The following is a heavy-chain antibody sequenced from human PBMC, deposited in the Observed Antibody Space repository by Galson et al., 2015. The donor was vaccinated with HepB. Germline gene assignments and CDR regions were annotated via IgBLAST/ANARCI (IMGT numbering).Heavy chain of an antibody. D-gene: IGHD2-15*01. V-gene: IGHV3-23*01. CDR1: GFTFSSYS. CDR2: ISGSGGST. J-gene: IGHJ3*02. CDR3: AKKGLDYCSGGSCYGDAFDI. Sequence: SLRLSCAASGFTFSSYSMNWVRQAPGKGLEWVSAISGSGGSTYYADSVKGRFTISRDNSKNTLYLQMNSLRAEDTAVYYCAKKGLDYCSGGSCYGDAFDIWGQGTMVTVSS.